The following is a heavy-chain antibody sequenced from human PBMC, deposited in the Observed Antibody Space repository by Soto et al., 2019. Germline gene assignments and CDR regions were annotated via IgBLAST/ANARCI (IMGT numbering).Heavy chain of an antibody. V-gene: IGHV3-30*18. Sequence: PGGSLRLSCAASGFTFSSYGMHWVRQAPGKGLEWVAVISYDGSTKSYAASVKGRFTISRDNSKTTLYLRMNSLRAEDTAVYYCAKDLEFIAVAGAFDYWRQGNLVTVSS. D-gene: IGHD6-19*01. CDR1: GFTFSSYG. J-gene: IGHJ4*02. CDR2: ISYDGSTK. CDR3: AKDLEFIAVAGAFDY.